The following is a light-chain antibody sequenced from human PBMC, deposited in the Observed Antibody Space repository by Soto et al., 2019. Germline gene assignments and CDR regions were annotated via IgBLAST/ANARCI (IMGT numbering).Light chain of an antibody. J-gene: IGKJ5*01. Sequence: DIQMTQSPSSLSASVGDRVTITCQASQDISNYLNWYQQKPGKAPKLLIYDASNLETAGTSRFIASQSGTDFTFAISSLKTEDIATYYFQQYDSLRPTFGHRTRLEMK. CDR3: QQYDSLRPT. CDR1: QDISNY. V-gene: IGKV1-33*01. CDR2: DAS.